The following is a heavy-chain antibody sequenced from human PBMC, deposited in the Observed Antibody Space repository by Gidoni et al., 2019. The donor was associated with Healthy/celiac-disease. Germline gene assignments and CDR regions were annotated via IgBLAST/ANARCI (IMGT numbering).Heavy chain of an antibody. CDR2: INHSGST. V-gene: IGHV4-34*01. CDR3: ARGGGIAVAGSIDY. D-gene: IGHD6-19*01. J-gene: IGHJ4*02. Sequence: QVQLQQWGAGLLKPSETLSLTCAVYGGSFSGYYWSWFRQPPGKGLELIGEINHSGSTNYNPSLKSRVTISVDTSKNQFSLKLSSVTAADTAVYYCARGGGIAVAGSIDYWGQGTLVTVSS. CDR1: GGSFSGYY.